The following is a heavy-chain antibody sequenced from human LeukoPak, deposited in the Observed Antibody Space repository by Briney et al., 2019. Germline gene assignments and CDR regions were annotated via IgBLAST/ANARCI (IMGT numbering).Heavy chain of an antibody. V-gene: IGHV1-69*01. CDR2: IIPIFGTA. Sequence: SVKVSCKASGGTFSSYAISWVRQAPGRGLEWMGGIIPIFGTANYAQKFQGRVTITADESTSTAYMELSSLRSEDTAVYYCARSYDSSGYYYYFDYWGQGTLVTVSS. CDR1: GGTFSSYA. D-gene: IGHD3-22*01. CDR3: ARSYDSSGYYYYFDY. J-gene: IGHJ4*02.